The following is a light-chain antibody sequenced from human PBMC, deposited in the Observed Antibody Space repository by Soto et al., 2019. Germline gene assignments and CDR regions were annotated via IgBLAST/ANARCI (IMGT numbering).Light chain of an antibody. J-gene: IGKJ3*01. CDR3: QQYGRSPFT. V-gene: IGKV3D-15*02. CDR1: QSVSSD. CDR2: GAS. Sequence: EIVMTQSPATLSVSPGERATLSCRASQSVSSDLAWYHQKPGQAPRLLIYGASTRATGIPARFSGSGSGTEFTLTISSLEPEDFAVYYCQQYGRSPFTFGPGTKVDIK.